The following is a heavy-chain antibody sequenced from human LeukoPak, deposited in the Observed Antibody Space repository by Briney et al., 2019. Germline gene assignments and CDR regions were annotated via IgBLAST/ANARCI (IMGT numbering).Heavy chain of an antibody. CDR3: ARDYTGYFP. CDR2: IKTDGSEK. Sequence: GGSLGFSCEASGFPFISFGISWVGRAQGKGREWVANIKTDGSEKYYVDSVKGRFTISRDNAKNSLYLQMNSLRAEDTAVYYCARDYTGYFPWGQGTLVIVSS. D-gene: IGHD3-9*01. J-gene: IGHJ5*02. CDR1: GFPFISFG. V-gene: IGHV3-7*03.